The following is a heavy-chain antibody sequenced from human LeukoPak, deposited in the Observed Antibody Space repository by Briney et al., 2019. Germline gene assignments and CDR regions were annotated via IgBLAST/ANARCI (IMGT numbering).Heavy chain of an antibody. Sequence: GGSLRLSCAASGFTFSSYSMNWVRQAPGKGLEWVSYISSSSSTIYYADSVKGRFTISRDNAKNSLYLQMNSLRAEDTAVYYCARGGGQLHHDYWGQGTLVTVSS. CDR1: GFTFSSYS. J-gene: IGHJ4*02. CDR3: ARGGGQLHHDY. CDR2: ISSSSSTI. V-gene: IGHV3-48*01. D-gene: IGHD6-6*01.